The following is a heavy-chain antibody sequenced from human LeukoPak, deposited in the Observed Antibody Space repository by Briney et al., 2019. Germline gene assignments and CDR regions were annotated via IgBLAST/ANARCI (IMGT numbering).Heavy chain of an antibody. Sequence: GASVKVSCKASGYSFIKYDINWVRQATGQGLEWMGWMNPDSGNTGYAQKFQGRVTMTRDTSISTAYMELSSLNSDDTAMYYCARSTMGARRTNDCWGQGTLVTVSS. CDR2: MNPDSGNT. J-gene: IGHJ4*02. V-gene: IGHV1-8*01. D-gene: IGHD1-26*01. CDR1: GYSFIKYD. CDR3: ARSTMGARRTNDC.